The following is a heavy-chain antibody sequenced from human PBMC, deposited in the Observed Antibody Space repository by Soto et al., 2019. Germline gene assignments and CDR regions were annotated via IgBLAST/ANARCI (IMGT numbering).Heavy chain of an antibody. CDR1: GGSFSGYY. J-gene: IGHJ4*02. V-gene: IGHV4-34*01. CDR3: ARGPSSGFFDY. CDR2: INHSGST. Sequence: SETLSLTCAVYGGSFSGYYWSWIRQPPGKGLEWIGEINHSGSTNYNPSLKSRVTISVDTSKNQFSLKLSSVTAADTAVYYCARGPSSGFFDYWGQGTLVTVSS. D-gene: IGHD3-22*01.